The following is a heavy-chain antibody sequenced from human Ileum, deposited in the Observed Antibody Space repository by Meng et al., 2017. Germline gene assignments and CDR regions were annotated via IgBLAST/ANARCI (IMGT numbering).Heavy chain of an antibody. Sequence: SETLSLTCTVSGGSISSGSYYWNWVRQSAGKGLEWIGRIYTSGSTNYSPSLRSRVTISVDTSKNQFSLTLSSVTAADTAMYDCTRGIHYDSGNHAYWGQGTLVTVSS. J-gene: IGHJ4*02. CDR2: IYTSGST. CDR3: TRGIHYDSGNHAY. CDR1: GGSISSGSYY. D-gene: IGHD3-10*01. V-gene: IGHV4-61*02.